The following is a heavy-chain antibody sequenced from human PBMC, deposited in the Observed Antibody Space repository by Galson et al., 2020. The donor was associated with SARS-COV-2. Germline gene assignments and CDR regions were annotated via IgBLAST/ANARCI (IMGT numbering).Heavy chain of an antibody. CDR2: IYYSGST. V-gene: IGHV4-59*01. CDR1: GGSISSYY. D-gene: IGHD3-10*01. J-gene: IGHJ4*02. Sequence: ASETLSLTCTVSGGSISSYYWSWIRQPPGKGLEWIGYIYYSGSTNYNPPLKSRVTITVDTSKNQFSLKLSSVTAADTAVYYCAGGRDYYGSGSGVITLFDYWGQGTLVTVSS. CDR3: AGGRDYYGSGSGVITLFDY.